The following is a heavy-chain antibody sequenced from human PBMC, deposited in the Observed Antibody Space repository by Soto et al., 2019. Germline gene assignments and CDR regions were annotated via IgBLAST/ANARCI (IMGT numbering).Heavy chain of an antibody. CDR1: GFTFTRYA. J-gene: IGHJ4*02. D-gene: IGHD2-21*01. CDR3: AKDLAYCGGDCYSGAFDY. V-gene: IGHV3-23*01. CDR2: ISASGGNT. Sequence: EVQLLESGGGLVHPGGSLRLSCVASGFTFTRYAMSWVRQAPGKGLEWVSPISASGGNTYYADSVRGRFTISRDNSKKTQYLQINNLRAEDTAVYYCAKDLAYCGGDCYSGAFDYWGQVTLVTVSS.